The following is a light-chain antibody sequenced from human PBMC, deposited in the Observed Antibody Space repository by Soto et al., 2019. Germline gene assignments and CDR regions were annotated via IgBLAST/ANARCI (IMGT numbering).Light chain of an antibody. J-gene: IGLJ1*01. CDR1: SCNVGGYNY. V-gene: IGLV2-14*01. CDR2: AVS. Sequence: QCALTQPASVSGSPGQSITISCTGTSCNVGGYNYVSWYQQHPGKAPKLMIYAVSNRPSGVSTRFYGSKSGNTASLTISGLQAEDESDYHCSSYTTSSTLLYVFGTGTKLTVL. CDR3: SSYTTSSTLLYV.